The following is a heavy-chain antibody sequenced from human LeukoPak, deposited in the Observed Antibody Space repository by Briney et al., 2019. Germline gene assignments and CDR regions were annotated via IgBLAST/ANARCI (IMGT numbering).Heavy chain of an antibody. CDR3: ARHGPSYYFDY. Sequence: GGTLRLSCAASGFSFSNHWMTWVRQAPGKGLEWVANIKPDGSQQYYVDSMKGRFTISRDNAKNSLYLQMNSLRTEDTAVYYCARHGPSYYFDYWGQGTLVTVSS. CDR2: IKPDGSQQ. V-gene: IGHV3-7*03. CDR1: GFSFSNHW. J-gene: IGHJ4*02. D-gene: IGHD3-16*01.